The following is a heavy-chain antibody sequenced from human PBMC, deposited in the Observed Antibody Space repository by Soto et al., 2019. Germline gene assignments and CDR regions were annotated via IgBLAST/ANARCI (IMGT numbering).Heavy chain of an antibody. CDR3: ARDPAWGSLDY. CDR1: GFTFSNSW. CDR2: INPVESEK. Sequence: EVQLVESGGGLVQPGGSLRLSCAASGFTFSNSWMSWVRQAPGKGLEWVADINPVESEKYYVDSVKGRFTDSRDNAKNSLYLQMNSLRVEDTALYYCARDPAWGSLDYWGLGTLVTVSS. V-gene: IGHV3-7*01. D-gene: IGHD7-27*01. J-gene: IGHJ4*02.